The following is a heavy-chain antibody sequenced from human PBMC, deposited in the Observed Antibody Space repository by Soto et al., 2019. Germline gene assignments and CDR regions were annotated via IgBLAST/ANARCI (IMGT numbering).Heavy chain of an antibody. CDR1: GFTFSSYA. V-gene: IGHV3-30-3*01. CDR3: RRESSGPFYFDY. J-gene: IGHJ4*02. Sequence: GGSLRLSCAASGFTFSSYAMHWVRQAPGKGLEWVAVISYGGSNKYYADSVKGRFTISRDNSKNTLYLQMNSLRAEDTAVYYCRRESSGPFYFDYWGQGTLVTVSS. D-gene: IGHD6-19*01. CDR2: ISYGGSNK.